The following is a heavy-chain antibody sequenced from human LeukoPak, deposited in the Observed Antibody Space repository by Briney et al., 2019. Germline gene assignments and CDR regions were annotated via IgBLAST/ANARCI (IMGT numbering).Heavy chain of an antibody. CDR1: GYTFTAYY. D-gene: IGHD3-3*01. Sequence: ASVKVSCKASGYTFTAYYMHWVRQAPGQGLEWMGWINPNSGDTNSAQKFQGRVTMTRDTSISTAYMELSRLRSDDTAVYYCARDLQDSRDFWSGYPLDHWGQGTLVTVSS. CDR3: ARDLQDSRDFWSGYPLDH. J-gene: IGHJ4*02. CDR2: INPNSGDT. V-gene: IGHV1-2*02.